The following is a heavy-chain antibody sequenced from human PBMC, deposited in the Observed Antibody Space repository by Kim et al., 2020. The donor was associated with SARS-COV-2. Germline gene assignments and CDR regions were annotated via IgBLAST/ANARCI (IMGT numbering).Heavy chain of an antibody. CDR1: GFTFDGYT. CDR3: TKETRDYGMDV. J-gene: IGHJ6*02. Sequence: GGSLRLSCAASGFTFDGYTMHWVRQAPGKGLEWVSVISWDSGSIGYADSVKGRFTISRDNAKNSLYLQMNSLRAEDTALYYCTKETRDYGMDVWGHGTTVSVSS. V-gene: IGHV3-9*01. CDR2: ISWDSGSI.